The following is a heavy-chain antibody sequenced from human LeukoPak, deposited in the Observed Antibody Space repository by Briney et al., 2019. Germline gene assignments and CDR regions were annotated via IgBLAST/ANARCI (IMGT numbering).Heavy chain of an antibody. CDR2: ISSGRPTM. V-gene: IGHV3-48*04. J-gene: IGHJ4*02. D-gene: IGHD6-6*01. CDR1: GFTFSSYG. Sequence: GGSLRLSCAASGFTFSSYGMNWVRQAPGTGLQWVAYISSGRPTMSYADSVRGRFTVSRDNAKSSLYLQMNNLRVEDTAVYYCARGGAARPDYWGQGTLVTVSS. CDR3: ARGGAARPDY.